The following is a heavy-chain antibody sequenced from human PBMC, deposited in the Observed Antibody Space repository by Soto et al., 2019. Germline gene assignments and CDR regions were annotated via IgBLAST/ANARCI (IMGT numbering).Heavy chain of an antibody. Sequence: QVQLVESGGGVVQPGRSLRLSCAASGFTFSSYGMHWVRQAPGKGLEWVAVIWYDGSNKYYVDSVKGRFTISRDNSKNTLYLQMNRLRAEDTAVYYCARDVMVTAMVMWYFDLWGRGTLVTVSS. J-gene: IGHJ2*01. D-gene: IGHD2-21*02. V-gene: IGHV3-33*01. CDR3: ARDVMVTAMVMWYFDL. CDR2: IWYDGSNK. CDR1: GFTFSSYG.